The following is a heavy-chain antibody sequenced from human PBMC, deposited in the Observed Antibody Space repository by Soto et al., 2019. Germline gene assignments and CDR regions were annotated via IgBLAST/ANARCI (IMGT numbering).Heavy chain of an antibody. V-gene: IGHV3-23*01. CDR3: AKEAQVLTTVTPGFDY. D-gene: IGHD4-17*01. J-gene: IGHJ4*02. CDR2: ISGSGGST. Sequence: PGGSLRLSCAASGFTFSSYAMSWVRQAPGKGLEWVSAISGSGGSTYYADSVKGRFTISRDNSKNTLYLQMNSLRAEDTAVYYCAKEAQVLTTVTPGFDYWGQGTLVTVSS. CDR1: GFTFSSYA.